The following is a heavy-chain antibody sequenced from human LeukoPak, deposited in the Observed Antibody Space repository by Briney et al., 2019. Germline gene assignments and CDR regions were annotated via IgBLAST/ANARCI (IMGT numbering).Heavy chain of an antibody. CDR1: GFTFSSYS. CDR2: ISSSSSYI. CDR3: AKDPGMVAPFDY. V-gene: IGHV3-21*01. J-gene: IGHJ4*02. D-gene: IGHD1-26*01. Sequence: GESLRLSCAASGFTFSSYSMNWVRQAPGKGLEWVSSISSSSSYIYYADSVKGRFTISRDNAKNSLYLQMNSLRAEDTAVYYCAKDPGMVAPFDYWGQGTLVTVSS.